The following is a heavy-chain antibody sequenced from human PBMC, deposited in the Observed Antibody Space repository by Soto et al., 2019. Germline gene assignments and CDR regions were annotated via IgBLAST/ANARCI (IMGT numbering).Heavy chain of an antibody. CDR2: INHSGST. V-gene: IGHV4-34*01. J-gene: IGHJ4*02. D-gene: IGHD6-6*01. CDR3: ARGISRAIAARRALDY. CDR1: GGSFSGYY. Sequence: SETLSLTCAVYGGSFSGYYWSWIRQPPGKGLEWIGEINHSGSTNYNPSLKSRVTISVDTSKNQFSLKLSSVTAADTAVYYCARGISRAIAARRALDYWGQGTLVTVSS.